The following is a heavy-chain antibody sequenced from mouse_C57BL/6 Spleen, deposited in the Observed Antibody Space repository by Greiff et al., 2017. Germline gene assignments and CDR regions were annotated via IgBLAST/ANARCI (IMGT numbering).Heavy chain of an antibody. D-gene: IGHD1-1*01. CDR3: AKALYYYGSSYDYAMDY. V-gene: IGHV1-42*01. CDR2: INPSTGGT. J-gene: IGHJ4*01. Sequence: EVQLQQSGPELVKPGASVKISCKASGYSFTGYYMNWVKQSPEKSLEWIGEINPSTGGTTYNQKFKAKATLTVDKSSSTAYMQLKSLTSEDSAVYYCAKALYYYGSSYDYAMDYWGQGTSVTVSS. CDR1: GYSFTGYY.